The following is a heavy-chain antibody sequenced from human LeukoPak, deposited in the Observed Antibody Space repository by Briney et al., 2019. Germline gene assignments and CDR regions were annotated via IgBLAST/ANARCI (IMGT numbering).Heavy chain of an antibody. J-gene: IGHJ4*02. D-gene: IGHD3-22*01. Sequence: GGSLRLSCAASGFTFTSYAMSWVRQAPGKGLEWVSAISGSGGNTYYADSVKGRFTISRDNSKNTLYLQMNSLRAEDTAVYYCARAANPYYDSSGYFDYWGQGTLVTVPS. CDR2: ISGSGGNT. CDR1: GFTFTSYA. CDR3: ARAANPYYDSSGYFDY. V-gene: IGHV3-23*01.